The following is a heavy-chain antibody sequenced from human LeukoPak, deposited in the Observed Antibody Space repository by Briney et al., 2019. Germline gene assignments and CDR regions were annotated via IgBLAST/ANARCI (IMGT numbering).Heavy chain of an antibody. CDR2: ISHSGTAM. CDR3: AIPPLTGSGSSRPLAGMDV. Sequence: GSLRLSCAASGFIFSSYSMNWVRQAPGKGLEWVSYISHSGTAMYYADSVKGRFTISRDNAKNSLYLQMNSLRAEDTAVYYCAIPPLTGSGSSRPLAGMDVWGQGTTVTVSS. J-gene: IGHJ6*02. CDR1: GFIFSSYS. V-gene: IGHV3-48*04. D-gene: IGHD3-10*01.